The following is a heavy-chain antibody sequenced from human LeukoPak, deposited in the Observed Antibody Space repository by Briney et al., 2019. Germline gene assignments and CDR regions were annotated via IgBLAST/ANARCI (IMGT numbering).Heavy chain of an antibody. CDR1: GYTFTSYG. CDR2: ISGYNGNT. J-gene: IGHJ4*02. D-gene: IGHD6-13*01. CDR3: ARCSSSNQPPLY. V-gene: IGHV1-18*04. Sequence: GASVKVSCKASGYTFTSYGISWVRQALGQGLEWMGWISGYNGNTNYAQKLQGRVTMTTDTSTRTAYMELRSLTSDDTAVYYCARCSSSNQPPLYWGQGTLVTVSS.